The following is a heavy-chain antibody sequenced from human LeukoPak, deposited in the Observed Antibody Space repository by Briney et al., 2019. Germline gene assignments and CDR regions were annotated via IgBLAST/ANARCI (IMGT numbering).Heavy chain of an antibody. Sequence: GGSLRLSCAASGFTFSRHWMSWVRQAPGKGLERVAHMNQDGSAIYYVDSVKGRFTISRDNAKNSLYLQMNGLRVADTAVYYCARTVPGYPDDYFDYWGQGTLVTVSS. D-gene: IGHD6-19*01. J-gene: IGHJ4*02. CDR2: MNQDGSAI. CDR1: GFTFSRHW. CDR3: ARTVPGYPDDYFDY. V-gene: IGHV3-7*01.